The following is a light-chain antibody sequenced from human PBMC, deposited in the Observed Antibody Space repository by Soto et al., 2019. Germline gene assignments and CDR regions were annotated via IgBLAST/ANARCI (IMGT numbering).Light chain of an antibody. CDR1: SSNIESNW. CDR3: SSYAGSNNVV. Sequence: QSVVTQAPSVSGTPGQRVTISCSGSSSNIESNWVYWYQQLPGTAPKLLIYNNNQRPSGVPDRFSGSKSGNTASLTVSGLQAEDEADYYCSSYAGSNNVVFGGGTKLTVL. V-gene: IGLV1-44*01. J-gene: IGLJ2*01. CDR2: NNN.